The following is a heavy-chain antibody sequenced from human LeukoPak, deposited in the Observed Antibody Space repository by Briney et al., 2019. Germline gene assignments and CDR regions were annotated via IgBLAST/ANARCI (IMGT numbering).Heavy chain of an antibody. Sequence: PGGSLRLSCAASGFIVSSNYMSWVRQAPGKGLEWVSVIYSGGSTYYADSVKGRFTISRDNSKNTLYLQMNSLKAEDTAVYYCARDKKGSTYYYDSSGYYYHDYWGQGTLVTVSS. CDR2: IYSGGST. CDR3: ARDKKGSTYYYDSSGYYYHDY. CDR1: GFIVSSNY. V-gene: IGHV3-66*01. D-gene: IGHD3-22*01. J-gene: IGHJ4*02.